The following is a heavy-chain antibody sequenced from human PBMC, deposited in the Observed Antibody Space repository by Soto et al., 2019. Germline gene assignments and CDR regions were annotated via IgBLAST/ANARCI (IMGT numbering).Heavy chain of an antibody. Sequence: GGSLRLSCAASGFTFSGYTMNWVRQAPGKGLEWVSSITSGSSYIYYADSVKGRFTISRDNAKNSLYLQINSLRAEDTAMYYCARSSFDYWGQGTLVTVSS. CDR3: ARSSFDY. CDR2: ITSGSSYI. V-gene: IGHV3-21*01. J-gene: IGHJ4*02. CDR1: GFTFSGYT.